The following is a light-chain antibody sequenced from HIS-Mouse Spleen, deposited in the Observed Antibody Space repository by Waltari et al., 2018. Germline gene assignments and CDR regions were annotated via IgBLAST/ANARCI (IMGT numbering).Light chain of an antibody. V-gene: IGLV2-14*03. Sequence: HSALLNPASVSGSPGQSITISCTGTSSDVGGYNYVSWYQQHPGKAPKLMIYDVSNRPSGVSNRFSGSKSGNTASLTISGLQAEDEADYYCSSYTSSSTVVFGGGTK. CDR2: DVS. J-gene: IGLJ2*01. CDR1: SSDVGGYNY. CDR3: SSYTSSSTVV.